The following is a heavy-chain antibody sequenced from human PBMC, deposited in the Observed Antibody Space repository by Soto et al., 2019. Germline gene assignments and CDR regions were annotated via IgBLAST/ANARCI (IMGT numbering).Heavy chain of an antibody. V-gene: IGHV1-69*13. Sequence: GASVKVSSKASGGTFSSYAISWVRQAPGQGLEWMGGIIPIFGTANYAQKFQGRVTITADESTSTAYMELSSLRSEDTAVYYCARPKYYYDSSGYLGAHGMDVWGQGTTVTVS. CDR3: ARPKYYYDSSGYLGAHGMDV. CDR2: IIPIFGTA. J-gene: IGHJ6*02. CDR1: GGTFSSYA. D-gene: IGHD3-22*01.